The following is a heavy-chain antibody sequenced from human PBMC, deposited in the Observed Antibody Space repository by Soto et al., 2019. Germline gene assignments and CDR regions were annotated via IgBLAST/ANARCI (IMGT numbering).Heavy chain of an antibody. D-gene: IGHD3-10*01. Sequence: EVQLVESGGGLVQPGGSLRLSCEASGFTFSDYWIHWVRQVPGKGLVWVSRIKGDGSSINYADSVKGRFTISRYNAKNTLYLQMNSLRAEDTAVYYCARGIPGHYGFDVWGQGTMVTVYS. V-gene: IGHV3-74*01. J-gene: IGHJ3*01. CDR1: GFTFSDYW. CDR2: IKGDGSSI. CDR3: ARGIPGHYGFDV.